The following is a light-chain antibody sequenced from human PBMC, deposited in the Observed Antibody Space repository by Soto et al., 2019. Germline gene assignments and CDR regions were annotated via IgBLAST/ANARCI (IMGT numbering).Light chain of an antibody. V-gene: IGKV1-17*01. J-gene: IGKJ1*01. Sequence: DIQMTQSPSSLSASVGDRVTITCRASQGIRNDLGWYQQRPGKAPKRLIYAASTLQPGVPSRFSGSGSGTDFTLTISSLQPEDSGVYFCHEYNTWPWTFGQGTKVDIK. CDR3: HEYNTWPWT. CDR1: QGIRND. CDR2: AAS.